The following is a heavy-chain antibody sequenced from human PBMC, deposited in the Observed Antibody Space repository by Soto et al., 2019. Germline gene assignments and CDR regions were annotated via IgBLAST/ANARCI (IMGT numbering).Heavy chain of an antibody. V-gene: IGHV1-58*01. CDR2: IVVGSGNT. CDR1: GFTFTISA. Sequence: SVKVSCKASGFTFTISAVQWVRQARGPRLEWIGWIVVGSGNTNYAQKFQERVTITRDMSTSTAYMELSSLRSEDTAVYYCAADVAKYCSSTSCYYYYGMDVWGQGTTVTVSS. CDR3: AADVAKYCSSTSCYYYYGMDV. J-gene: IGHJ6*02. D-gene: IGHD2-2*01.